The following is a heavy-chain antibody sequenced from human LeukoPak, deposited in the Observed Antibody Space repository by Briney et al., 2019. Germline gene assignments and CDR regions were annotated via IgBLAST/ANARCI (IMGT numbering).Heavy chain of an antibody. V-gene: IGHV3-48*03. J-gene: IGHJ6*02. CDR3: ATAGDSSGYSSGMDV. CDR2: ISSSGSTI. D-gene: IGHD3-22*01. Sequence: GGSLRLSCAASGFTFSSYEMNWVRQAPGKGLEWVSYISSSGSTIYYADSVKGRFTISRDNAKNSLYLQMDSLRAEDTAVYYCATAGDSSGYSSGMDVWGQGTTVTVSS. CDR1: GFTFSSYE.